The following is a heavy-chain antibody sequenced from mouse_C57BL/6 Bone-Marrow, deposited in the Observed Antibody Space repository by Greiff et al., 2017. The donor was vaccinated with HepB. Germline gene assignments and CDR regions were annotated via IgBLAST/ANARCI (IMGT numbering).Heavy chain of an antibody. V-gene: IGHV1-7*01. Sequence: QVQLQQSGAELAKPGASVKLSCKASGYTFTSYWMHWVKQRPGQGLEWIGYINPSSGYTKYNQKFKDKATLTADKSSSTAYMQLSSLTYEDSAVYYCARGPTIVTTRAYYYAMDYWGQGTSVTVSS. J-gene: IGHJ4*01. CDR3: ARGPTIVTTRAYYYAMDY. D-gene: IGHD2-5*01. CDR1: GYTFTSYW. CDR2: INPSSGYT.